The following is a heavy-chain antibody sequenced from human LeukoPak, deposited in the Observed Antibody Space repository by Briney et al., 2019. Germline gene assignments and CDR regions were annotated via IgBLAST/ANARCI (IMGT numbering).Heavy chain of an antibody. Sequence: PSETLSLTCTVSGGSFSSSTYYWGWIRQPPGKGLEWIGYIYYSGSTNYNPSLKSRVTISVDKSKNQFSLKLSSVTAADTAVYYCAGFGYSYGYSYIWGQGTLVTVSS. V-gene: IGHV4-61*05. CDR3: AGFGYSYGYSYI. J-gene: IGHJ4*02. CDR1: GGSFSSSTYY. D-gene: IGHD5-18*01. CDR2: IYYSGST.